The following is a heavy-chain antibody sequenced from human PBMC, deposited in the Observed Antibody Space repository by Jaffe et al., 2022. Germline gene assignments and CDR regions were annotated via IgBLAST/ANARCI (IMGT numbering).Heavy chain of an antibody. CDR1: GGTFSSYA. Sequence: QVQLVQSGAEVKKPGSSVKVSCKASGGTFSSYAISWVRQAPGQGLEWMGGIIPIFGTANYAQKFQGRVTITTDESTSTAYMELSSLRSEDTAVYYCARDLSYYGSGSYYWFDPWGQGTLVTVSS. V-gene: IGHV1-69*05. CDR2: IIPIFGTA. CDR3: ARDLSYYGSGSYYWFDP. D-gene: IGHD3-10*01. J-gene: IGHJ5*02.